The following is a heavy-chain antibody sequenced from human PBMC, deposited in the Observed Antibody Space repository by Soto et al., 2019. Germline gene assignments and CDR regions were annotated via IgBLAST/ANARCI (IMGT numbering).Heavy chain of an antibody. CDR1: GGTFSSYA. Sequence: QVQLVQSGAEVKKPGSSVKVSCKASGGTFSSYAISWVRQAPGQGLEWMGGVIPIFGTANYAQKFQGRVPITADKSTSTAYMELSSLRSEDTAVYYCAGAAVAGTRDYYYYGMDVWGQGTTVTVFS. V-gene: IGHV1-69*06. CDR2: VIPIFGTA. D-gene: IGHD6-19*01. J-gene: IGHJ6*02. CDR3: AGAAVAGTRDYYYYGMDV.